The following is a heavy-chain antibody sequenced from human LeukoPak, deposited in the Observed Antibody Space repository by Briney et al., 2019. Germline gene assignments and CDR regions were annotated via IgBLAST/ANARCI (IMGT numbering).Heavy chain of an antibody. CDR2: IYYSGST. D-gene: IGHD6-19*01. V-gene: IGHV4-31*03. CDR3: AREYRSGWTDY. Sequence: PSQTLSLTCTVSGDSISSGGYYWSRIRQHPGKGLEWIGYIYYSGSTYYNPSLKSRVTISVDTSKNQFSLKLSSVTAADTAVYYCAREYRSGWTDYWGQGTLVTVSS. J-gene: IGHJ4*02. CDR1: GDSISSGGYY.